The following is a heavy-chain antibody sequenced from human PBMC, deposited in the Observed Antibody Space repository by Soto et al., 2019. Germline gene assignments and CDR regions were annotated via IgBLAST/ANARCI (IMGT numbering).Heavy chain of an antibody. J-gene: IGHJ4*02. CDR3: ARLTDCGGDCPLFDY. CDR1: GGSISGYY. D-gene: IGHD2-21*02. Sequence: QVQLQESGPGLVKPSETLSPTCTVSGGSISGYYWSWIRQPPGKGLEWIDDIYYNGSTNYNPSLKSRVTISVDTSKNQFSLKLSSVTAADTAVYYCARLTDCGGDCPLFDYWGQGTLVTVSS. V-gene: IGHV4-59*01. CDR2: IYYNGST.